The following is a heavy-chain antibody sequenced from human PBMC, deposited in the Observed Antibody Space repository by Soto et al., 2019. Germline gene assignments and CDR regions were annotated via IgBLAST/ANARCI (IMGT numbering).Heavy chain of an antibody. CDR2: IYPGGVNI. Sequence: QVQLVQSGAEVKKPGASVKVSCKAIGYSFTSHYMHWVRQAPGPGLEWMGTIYPGGVNIGYAQKFKDRVTMTKDTSTSTGYMELNSLTSEDTAVYYCARDQSWNDLVWGFDPWGQGTLVTVSS. CDR3: ARDQSWNDLVWGFDP. J-gene: IGHJ5*02. D-gene: IGHD1-1*01. CDR1: GYSFTSHY. V-gene: IGHV1-46*03.